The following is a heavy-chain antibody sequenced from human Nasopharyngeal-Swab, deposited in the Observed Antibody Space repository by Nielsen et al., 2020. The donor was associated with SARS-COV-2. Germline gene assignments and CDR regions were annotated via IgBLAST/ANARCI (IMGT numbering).Heavy chain of an antibody. CDR3: ARDLVSSWRAIGNWYFDL. CDR2: ISGTSTYI. CDR1: GFTFSTYS. J-gene: IGHJ2*01. Sequence: GGSLRLSCTASGFTFSTYSMNWVRQAPGKGLEWVSSISGTSTYIYYADSVKGRFTVSRDNARNSLYLQMNSLTGDDTAVYYCARDLVSSWRAIGNWYFDLWGRGTPVTVSS. D-gene: IGHD6-13*01. V-gene: IGHV3-21*01.